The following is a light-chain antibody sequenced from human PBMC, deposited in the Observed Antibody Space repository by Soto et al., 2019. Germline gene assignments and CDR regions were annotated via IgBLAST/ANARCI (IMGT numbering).Light chain of an antibody. CDR1: SSNIGSNT. CDR2: SNN. CDR3: AAWDDSLNGSGV. V-gene: IGLV1-44*01. Sequence: SVLTQPPSASGTPGQRVTLSCSGSSSNIGSNTVNWYQQLPGTAPKLLIYSNNQRPSGVPDRFSGSKSGTSASLAISGLQSEDEADYYCAAWDDSLNGSGVFGGGTKVTVL. J-gene: IGLJ3*02.